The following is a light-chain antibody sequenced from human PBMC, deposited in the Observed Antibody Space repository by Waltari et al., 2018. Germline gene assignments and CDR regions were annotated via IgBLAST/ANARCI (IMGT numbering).Light chain of an antibody. CDR1: QDITTS. CDR2: DAS. CDR3: QHYHSLPYT. Sequence: DIQLTQSPSSLSAAVGDRVTITCQATQDITTSLSWFQQKPGKAPQLLIYDASSLQAGVPSRFSGTGSGTAVSFTITSLQPEDSATYYCQHYHSLPYTFGRGTKLQIK. J-gene: IGKJ2*01. V-gene: IGKV1-33*01.